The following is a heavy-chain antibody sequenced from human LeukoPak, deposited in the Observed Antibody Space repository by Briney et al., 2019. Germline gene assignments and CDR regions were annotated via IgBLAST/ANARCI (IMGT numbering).Heavy chain of an antibody. D-gene: IGHD1-7*01. J-gene: IGHJ4*02. V-gene: IGHV4-39*01. CDR2: IYYSGST. CDR1: GGSISSSSYY. Sequence: SETLSLTCTVSGGSISSSSYYWGWIRQPPGKGLEWIGSIYYSGSTYYNPSLKSRVTISVDTSKNQFSLKLSSVTAADTAVYYCARGSGLELLHYWGQGTLVTVSS. CDR3: ARGSGLELLHY.